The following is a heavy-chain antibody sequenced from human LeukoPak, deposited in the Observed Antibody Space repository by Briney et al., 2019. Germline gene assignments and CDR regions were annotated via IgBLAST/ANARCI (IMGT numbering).Heavy chain of an antibody. J-gene: IGHJ4*02. CDR2: ISGSGGST. CDR1: GFTFSSYA. CDR3: AKDHEKEGTIDY. Sequence: GGSLRLSCAASGFTFSSYAMSWVRQAPGKGLEWVSAISGSGGSTYYADSVKGRFTISRDNSKNTLYQQMNSLRAEDTAVYYCAKDHEKEGTIDYWGQGTLVTVSS. V-gene: IGHV3-23*01.